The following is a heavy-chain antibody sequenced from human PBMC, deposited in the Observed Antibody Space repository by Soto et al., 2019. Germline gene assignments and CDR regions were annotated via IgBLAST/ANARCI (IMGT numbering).Heavy chain of an antibody. CDR2: IYYSGST. D-gene: IGHD7-27*01. Sequence: SETLSLPCPVSGGYISSGDYYWRWIRQPPGKGLEWIGYIYYSGSTYYNPSLKSRVTISVDTPKNQFSLKLSSVTAADTAVYYCASDPLGFPHCFDPWGQGTLVTVSS. J-gene: IGHJ5*02. CDR3: ASDPLGFPHCFDP. V-gene: IGHV4-30-4*01. CDR1: GGYISSGDYY.